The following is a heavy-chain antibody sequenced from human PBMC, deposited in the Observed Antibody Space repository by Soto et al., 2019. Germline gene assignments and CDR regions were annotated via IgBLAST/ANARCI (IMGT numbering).Heavy chain of an antibody. CDR3: ARTYYDSSGYYPNWFDP. D-gene: IGHD3-22*01. CDR1: GFTFSSYS. J-gene: IGHJ5*02. CDR2: ISSSSSTI. V-gene: IGHV3-48*02. Sequence: PGGSLRLSCAASGFTFSSYSMNWVRQAPGKGLEWVSYISSSSSTIYYADSVKGRFTISRDNAKNSLYLQMNSLRDEDTAVYYCARTYYDSSGYYPNWFDPWGKGTLVTVSS.